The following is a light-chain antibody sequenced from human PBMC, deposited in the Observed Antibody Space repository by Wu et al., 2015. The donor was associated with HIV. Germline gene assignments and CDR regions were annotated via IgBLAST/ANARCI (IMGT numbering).Light chain of an antibody. CDR2: VAS. CDR1: QSVSSTY. J-gene: IGKJ3*01. V-gene: IGKV3-20*01. CDR3: HQYGGSPPFT. Sequence: EIVLTQSPGTLSLSPGEGATLSCRASQSVSSTYLAWYQQKPGHPPRLLIYVASRRATGIPDRFSGSGSGTDFSLTISRLEPEDFAVYYCHQYGGSPPFTFGPGTKVDIK.